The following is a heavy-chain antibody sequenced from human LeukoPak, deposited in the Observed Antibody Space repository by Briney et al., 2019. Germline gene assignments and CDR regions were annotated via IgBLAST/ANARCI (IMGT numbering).Heavy chain of an antibody. V-gene: IGHV3-7*01. J-gene: IGHJ4*02. CDR1: GFTFSSYW. D-gene: IGHD3-10*01. CDR2: IKQDGSEK. CDR3: ASAGMVRGVIAVYYFDY. Sequence: PGGSQRLSCAASGFTFSSYWMSWVRQAPGKGLEWVANIKQDGSEKYYVHSVKGRFTISRDNAKNSLYLQMNSLRAEDTAVYYCASAGMVRGVIAVYYFDYWGQGTLVTVSS.